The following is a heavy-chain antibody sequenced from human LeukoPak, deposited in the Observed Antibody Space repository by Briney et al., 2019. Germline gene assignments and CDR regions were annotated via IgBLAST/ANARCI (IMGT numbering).Heavy chain of an antibody. V-gene: IGHV3-48*01. J-gene: IGHJ3*02. Sequence: GGSLRLSCAASGFTFSSYSMNWVRQAPGKGLEWVSYISSSGSTIYYADSVKGRFTISRDNAKNSLYLQMNSLRAEDTAVYYCAKGSTYSSSSRMGAFDIWGQGTMVTVSS. D-gene: IGHD6-6*01. CDR1: GFTFSSYS. CDR3: AKGSTYSSSSRMGAFDI. CDR2: ISSSGSTI.